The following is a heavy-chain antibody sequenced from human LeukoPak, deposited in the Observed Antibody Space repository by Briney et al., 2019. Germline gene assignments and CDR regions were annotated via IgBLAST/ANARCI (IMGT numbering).Heavy chain of an antibody. D-gene: IGHD6-6*01. CDR3: ARESYSSSSFDY. CDR1: GYTFTSYD. J-gene: IGHJ4*02. CDR2: MNPNSGNT. V-gene: IGHV1-8*01. Sequence: ASVKVSYKASGYTFTSYDINWVRQATGQGLEWMGWMNPNSGNTGYAQKFQGRVTMTRDTSISTAYMELSRLRSDDTAVYYCARESYSSSSFDYWGQGTLVTVSS.